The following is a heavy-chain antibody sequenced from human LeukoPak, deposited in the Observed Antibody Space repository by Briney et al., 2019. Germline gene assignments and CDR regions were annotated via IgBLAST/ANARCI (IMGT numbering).Heavy chain of an antibody. V-gene: IGHV3-23*01. CDR3: AKSVSPTRHFQH. Sequence: GGSLRLSCAASGFTFSSYPMSWVRQAPGKGLEWVSIIAGTDGTTFYADSVKGHFTISRDNSRNTVYLQMSSLRAEDTAIYYCAKSVSPTRHFQHWGQGTLVTVSS. J-gene: IGHJ1*01. CDR1: GFTFSSYP. D-gene: IGHD1-26*01. CDR2: IAGTDGTT.